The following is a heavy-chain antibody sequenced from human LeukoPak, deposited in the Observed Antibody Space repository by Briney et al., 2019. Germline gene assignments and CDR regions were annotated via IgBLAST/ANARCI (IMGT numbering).Heavy chain of an antibody. Sequence: GGFLRLSCAASGFTFSSYAMSWVRQAPGKGLEWVSAISGSGGSTYYADSVKGRFTISGDNSKNTLYLQMNSLRAEDTAVYYCAKDYLLRGATAYYFDYWGQGTLVTVSS. D-gene: IGHD1-26*01. V-gene: IGHV3-23*01. CDR1: GFTFSSYA. CDR2: ISGSGGST. CDR3: AKDYLLRGATAYYFDY. J-gene: IGHJ4*02.